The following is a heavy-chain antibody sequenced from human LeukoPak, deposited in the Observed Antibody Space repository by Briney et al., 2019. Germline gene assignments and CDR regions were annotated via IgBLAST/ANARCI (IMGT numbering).Heavy chain of an antibody. CDR3: ASIGIVGARDY. J-gene: IGHJ4*02. CDR2: ISSSGSTI. Sequence: GGSLRLSCAASGFTLSSYWMSWIRQAPGKGLEWVSYISSSGSTIYYADSVKGRFTISRDNAKNSLYLQMNSLRAEDTAVYYCASIGIVGARDYWGQGTLVTVSS. D-gene: IGHD1-26*01. CDR1: GFTLSSYW. V-gene: IGHV3-11*01.